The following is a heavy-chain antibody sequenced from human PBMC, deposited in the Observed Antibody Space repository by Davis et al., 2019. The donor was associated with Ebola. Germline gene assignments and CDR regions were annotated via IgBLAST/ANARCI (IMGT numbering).Heavy chain of an antibody. V-gene: IGHV4-30-2*01. Sequence: MPSETLSLTCAVSGGSISSGGYSWSWIRQPPGKGLEWIGYIYHSGSTYYNPSLKSRVTISVDRSKNQFSLKLSSVTAADTAVYYCARERVVPAARVEGYYYYGMDVWGQGTTVTVSS. CDR1: GGSISSGGYS. CDR2: IYHSGST. D-gene: IGHD2-2*01. J-gene: IGHJ6*02. CDR3: ARERVVPAARVEGYYYYGMDV.